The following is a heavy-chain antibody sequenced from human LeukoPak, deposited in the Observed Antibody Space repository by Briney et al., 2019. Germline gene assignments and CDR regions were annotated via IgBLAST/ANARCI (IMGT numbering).Heavy chain of an antibody. D-gene: IGHD1-26*01. Sequence: QSGGPLRLSCAASGFTFSDFYMSWIHQAAGEGLEWLSYISSSCSTIYYADSVKGRFTTSRDNAKNSVYLQMNSLRAEDTAVYYCAGRAMWELPPSYWGQGTLVTVSS. CDR2: ISSSCSTI. J-gene: IGHJ4*02. V-gene: IGHV3-11*01. CDR3: AGRAMWELPPSY. CDR1: GFTFSDFY.